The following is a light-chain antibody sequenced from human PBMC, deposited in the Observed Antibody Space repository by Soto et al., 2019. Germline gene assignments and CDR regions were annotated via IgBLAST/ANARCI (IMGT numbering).Light chain of an antibody. J-gene: IGKJ2*01. Sequence: EIVMTQSPATLSVSPGERVTLSCRASQSVSSYLAWYQQRPGQAPRVLIYGASTRATGIPARFSGSGYGTDFTLTISSLQSEDFAVYSCQQYTNWPPYTFGQGTKLEIK. CDR3: QQYTNWPPYT. CDR2: GAS. V-gene: IGKV3-15*01. CDR1: QSVSSY.